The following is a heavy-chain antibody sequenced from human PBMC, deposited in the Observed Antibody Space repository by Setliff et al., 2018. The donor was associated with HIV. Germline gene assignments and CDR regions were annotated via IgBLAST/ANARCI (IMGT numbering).Heavy chain of an antibody. CDR3: ARLPRIALSGTFGWFDP. D-gene: IGHD6-19*01. V-gene: IGHV4-59*08. Sequence: PSETLSLTCTVSGGSTSGYYWNWIRQSPGKGLEWIGCVFYSGSANYSPSLKSRVTISADTSKNQFSLKLSSVTAADTAVYYCARLPRIALSGTFGWFDPWGQGTLVTVS. CDR1: GGSTSGYY. CDR2: VFYSGSA. J-gene: IGHJ5*02.